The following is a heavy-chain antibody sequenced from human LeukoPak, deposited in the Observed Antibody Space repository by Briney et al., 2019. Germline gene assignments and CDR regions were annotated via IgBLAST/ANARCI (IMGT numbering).Heavy chain of an antibody. Sequence: SQTLSLTCSVSGGSITNYWSWIRQPPGKGLEWIGYIYHTGTTNYNPSLKSRVTISLNTSTNQLSLKLSSVTAADTAVYYCARGSGRCSSSTCYHFDYWGQGNLVTVAS. CDR2: IYHTGTT. J-gene: IGHJ4*02. CDR3: ARGSGRCSSSTCYHFDY. V-gene: IGHV4-59*12. CDR1: GGSITNY. D-gene: IGHD2-2*01.